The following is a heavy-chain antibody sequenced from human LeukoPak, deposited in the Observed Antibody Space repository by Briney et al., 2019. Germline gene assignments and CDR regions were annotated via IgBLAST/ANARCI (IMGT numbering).Heavy chain of an antibody. CDR3: ARDLVRYSGYDYSLHYGMDV. D-gene: IGHD5-12*01. J-gene: IGHJ6*02. V-gene: IGHV1-2*02. CDR2: INPNSGGT. Sequence: ASVKVSCKASGYTFTGYYTHWVRQAPGQGLEWMGWINPNSGGTNYAQKFQGRVTMTRDTSISTAYMELSRLRSDDTAVYYCARDLVRYSGYDYSLHYGMDVWGQGTTVTVSS. CDR1: GYTFTGYY.